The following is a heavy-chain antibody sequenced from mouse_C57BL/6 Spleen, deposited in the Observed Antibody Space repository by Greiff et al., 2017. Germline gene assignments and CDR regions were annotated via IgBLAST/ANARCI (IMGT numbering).Heavy chain of an antibody. Sequence: VQLQQPGAELVLPGASVKLSCKASGYTFTSYWMHWVKQRPGQGLEWIGAIDPSDSYTNYNQKFKVKSTLTVDKSSGTAYMQLSSLTSEDSAVYYCVRSDYSNLYYYAMDDWGKGTSVTVSS. CDR2: IDPSDSYT. D-gene: IGHD2-5*01. CDR3: VRSDYSNLYYYAMDD. CDR1: GYTFTSYW. V-gene: IGHV1-69*01. J-gene: IGHJ4*01.